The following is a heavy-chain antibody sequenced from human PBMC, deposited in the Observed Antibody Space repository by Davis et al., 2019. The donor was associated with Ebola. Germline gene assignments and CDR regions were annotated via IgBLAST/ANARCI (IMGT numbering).Heavy chain of an antibody. V-gene: IGHV2-5*02. D-gene: IGHD6-19*01. CDR3: AHKRQWRGFDYYYYYGMDV. CDR1: GFSLSTSGVG. CDR2: IYWDDDK. J-gene: IGHJ6*02. Sequence: SGPTLVKPTQTLTLTCTFSGFSLSTSGVGVGWIRQPPGKALEWLALIYWDDDKRYSPSLKSRLTITKDTSKNQVVLTMTNMDPVDTATYYCAHKRQWRGFDYYYYYGMDVWGQGTTVTVSS.